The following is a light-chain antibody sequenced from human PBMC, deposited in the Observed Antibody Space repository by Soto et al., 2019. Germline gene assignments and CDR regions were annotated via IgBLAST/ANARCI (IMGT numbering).Light chain of an antibody. CDR1: QSVSSN. Sequence: EIVLTQSPATLSVSPGERATLSCRAIQSVSSNLAWYQQKPGQAPRVLMYGASTRATGVPARFSGGGSGTEFTLTISSLQSEDFAVYYCQQYNNWPFWTFGQGTKVDIK. CDR2: GAS. J-gene: IGKJ1*01. CDR3: QQYNNWPFWT. V-gene: IGKV3-15*01.